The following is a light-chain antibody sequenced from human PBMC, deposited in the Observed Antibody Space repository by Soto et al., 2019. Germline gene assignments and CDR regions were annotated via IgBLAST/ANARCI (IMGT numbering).Light chain of an antibody. CDR1: QDSTDD. CDR3: HTLPPLT. J-gene: IGKJ4*01. CDR2: DSS. V-gene: IGKV1-33*01. Sequence: IQMAQAPSSLSGSVGNRVSITCQASQDSTDDLNWGQQKPEKSPNLLIYDSSNFETGVTSRFSGSESGTDFTFTISILQPADIATYNYHTLPPLTFGGGSNVDIK.